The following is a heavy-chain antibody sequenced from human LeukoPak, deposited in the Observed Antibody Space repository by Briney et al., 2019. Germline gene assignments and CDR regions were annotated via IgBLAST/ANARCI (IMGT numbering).Heavy chain of an antibody. D-gene: IGHD6-13*01. CDR3: ARGAAPDY. J-gene: IGHJ4*02. CDR2: INHSGST. Sequence: SETLSLTCAVYGGSFSGYYWSWIRQPPGKGLEWIGEINHSGSTNYNPSLKSRVTISVDTSKNQFSLKLSSVTAADTAVYYCARGAAPDYWGQGTLVTVSS. V-gene: IGHV4-34*01. CDR1: GGSFSGYY.